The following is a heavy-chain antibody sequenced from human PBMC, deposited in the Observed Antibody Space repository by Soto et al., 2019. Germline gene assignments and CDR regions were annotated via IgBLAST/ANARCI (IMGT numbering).Heavy chain of an antibody. Sequence: QVQLVQSGAEVKKPGSSVKVSCKASGGTFSSYTISWVRQAPGQGLEWMGRIIPILGIANYAQKFQGRVTITADKSTSTAYMELSSLRSEDTAVYYCARGTVDTAMVYYYYGMDVWGQGTTVTVSS. CDR1: GGTFSSYT. J-gene: IGHJ6*02. CDR2: IIPILGIA. V-gene: IGHV1-69*02. CDR3: ARGTVDTAMVYYYYGMDV. D-gene: IGHD5-18*01.